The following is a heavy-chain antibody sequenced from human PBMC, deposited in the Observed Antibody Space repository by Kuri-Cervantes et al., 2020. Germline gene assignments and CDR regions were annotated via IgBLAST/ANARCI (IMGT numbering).Heavy chain of an antibody. J-gene: IGHJ6*02. Sequence: ASVKVSCKASGYTFTSYGISWVRQAPGQGLEWMGWISAYNGNTNYAQKLQGRVTMTTDTSTSTAYMELRSLTSDDTAVYYCARSSITQGYYGMDVWGQGTTVTVSS. CDR2: ISAYNGNT. CDR1: GYTFTSYG. D-gene: IGHD1-14*01. CDR3: ARSSITQGYYGMDV. V-gene: IGHV1-18*01.